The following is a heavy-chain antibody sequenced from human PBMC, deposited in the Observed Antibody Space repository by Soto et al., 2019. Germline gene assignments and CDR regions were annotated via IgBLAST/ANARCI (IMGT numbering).Heavy chain of an antibody. CDR1: VGTFSSYA. Sequence: VASVKVSCKASVGTFSSYAISWVRQAPAQGLEWMGGIIPIFGTANYAQKFQGRVTITADESTSTAYIELSSLRSEDTAVYYCARVVRGGGNPSKGYYGMDVWGQGTTVTVSS. CDR2: IIPIFGTA. V-gene: IGHV1-69*13. J-gene: IGHJ6*02. D-gene: IGHD2-15*01. CDR3: ARVVRGGGNPSKGYYGMDV.